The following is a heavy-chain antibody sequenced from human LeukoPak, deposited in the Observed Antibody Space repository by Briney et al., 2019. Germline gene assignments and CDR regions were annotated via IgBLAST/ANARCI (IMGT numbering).Heavy chain of an antibody. J-gene: IGHJ4*02. V-gene: IGHV3-7*01. Sequence: GGSLRLSCSASGFTFSNYWMSWVRQAPGKGLEWVANIKQDESEKYYVDSVKGRFTISRDNAKSSLYLQMNSLRAEDTAVYYCARPYGGDYWGQGTLVTVSS. CDR3: ARPYGGDY. CDR2: IKQDESEK. CDR1: GFTFSNYW. D-gene: IGHD3-16*01.